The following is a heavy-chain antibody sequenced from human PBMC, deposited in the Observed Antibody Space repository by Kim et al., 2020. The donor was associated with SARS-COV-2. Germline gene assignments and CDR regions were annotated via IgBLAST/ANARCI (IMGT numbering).Heavy chain of an antibody. D-gene: IGHD3-10*01. Sequence: GGSLRLSCAASGFTFSIYWMTWVRQAPGKGLEWVANIKQDGSDKYYVDSVKGRFTISRDNAKNSLYLQMNGLRAEDTAVYYCARHASGNYYNKVFEYWGQGTLVTVSS. J-gene: IGHJ4*02. V-gene: IGHV3-7*03. CDR2: IKQDGSDK. CDR1: GFTFSIYW. CDR3: ARHASGNYYNKVFEY.